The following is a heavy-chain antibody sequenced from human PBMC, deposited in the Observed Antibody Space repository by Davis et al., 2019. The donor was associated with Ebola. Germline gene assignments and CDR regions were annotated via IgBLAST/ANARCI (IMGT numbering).Heavy chain of an antibody. Sequence: ASVQVSCNASGYTFTTYGITWGRQAHGQGLEWVGWLSANNGLTNYVQKLQGRVTMTTATSTSTAYMELRSLTSDDTAVYYCARGGGSTQSGIDYWGQGTLVTVSS. CDR3: ARGGGSTQSGIDY. V-gene: IGHV1-18*01. D-gene: IGHD3-10*01. CDR2: LSANNGLT. CDR1: GYTFTTYG. J-gene: IGHJ4*02.